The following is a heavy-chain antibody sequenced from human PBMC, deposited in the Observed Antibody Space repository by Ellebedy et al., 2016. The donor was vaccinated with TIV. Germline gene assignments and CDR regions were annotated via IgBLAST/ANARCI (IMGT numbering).Heavy chain of an antibody. Sequence: ASVKVSCKTSGYTFGGNYIHWVRQAPGQGLEWMGWISPNTGGTNYAQKFLGRVSMTSDTSINTAYMELSGLTSDDTAVYYCARDFFYGSGSYYPYYGMDVWGQGTTVSVSS. CDR1: GYTFGGNY. J-gene: IGHJ6*02. V-gene: IGHV1-2*02. CDR2: ISPNTGGT. D-gene: IGHD3-10*01. CDR3: ARDFFYGSGSYYPYYGMDV.